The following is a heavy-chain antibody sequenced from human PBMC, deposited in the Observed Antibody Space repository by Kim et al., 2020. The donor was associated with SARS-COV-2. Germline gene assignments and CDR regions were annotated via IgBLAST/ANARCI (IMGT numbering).Heavy chain of an antibody. V-gene: IGHV4-4*02. Sequence: SETLSLTCAVSGGSISSSNWWSWVRQPPGKGLEWIGEIYHSGSTNYNPSLKSRVTISVDKSKNQFSLKLSSVTAADTAVYYCARREYSGYDWSPSGYFDYWGQGTLVTVSS. CDR1: GGSISSSNW. CDR2: IYHSGST. J-gene: IGHJ4*02. D-gene: IGHD5-12*01. CDR3: ARREYSGYDWSPSGYFDY.